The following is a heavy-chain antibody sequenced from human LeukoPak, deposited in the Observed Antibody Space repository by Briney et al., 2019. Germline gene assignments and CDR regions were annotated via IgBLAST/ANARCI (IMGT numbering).Heavy chain of an antibody. D-gene: IGHD3-22*01. V-gene: IGHV1-69*13. CDR1: GYTFTGYY. Sequence: SVKVSCKASGYTFTGYYMHWVRQAPGQGLEWMGGIIPIFGTANYAQKFQGRVTITADESTSTAYMELSSLRSEDTAVYYCAEGREYYYDSSGYSDAFDIWGQGTMVTVSS. CDR3: AEGREYYYDSSGYSDAFDI. J-gene: IGHJ3*02. CDR2: IIPIFGTA.